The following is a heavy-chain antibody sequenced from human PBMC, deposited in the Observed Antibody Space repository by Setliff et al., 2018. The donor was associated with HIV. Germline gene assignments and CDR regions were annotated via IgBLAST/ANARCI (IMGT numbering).Heavy chain of an antibody. J-gene: IGHJ3*02. Sequence: PSETLSLTCTVSGDSLSSSSYYWGWIRQPPGKGLEWIGGIFYSGTTYYNPSLESRVTISVDTAKNQFSLNLNSVTATDTAVYYCARGLPLRDGFNHRALDIWGHGTRVTVSS. V-gene: IGHV4-39*01. CDR2: IFYSGTT. D-gene: IGHD2-15*01. CDR3: ARGLPLRDGFNHRALDI. CDR1: GDSLSSSSYY.